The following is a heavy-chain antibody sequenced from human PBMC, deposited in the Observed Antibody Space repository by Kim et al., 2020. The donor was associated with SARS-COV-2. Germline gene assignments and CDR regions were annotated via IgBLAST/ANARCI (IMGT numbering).Heavy chain of an antibody. J-gene: IGHJ4*02. CDR3: ARGDPNAAAGFY. CDR2: ISYSGDKT. D-gene: IGHD6-13*01. Sequence: GGSLRLSCAASGFTFSDYYMAWLRQASGKGLEWVSYISYSGDKTYYADSVKGRFTVSRDNAKNSLHLQLNDLRVEDTAGYYCARGDPNAAAGFYWCQGTLLSVS. CDR1: GFTFSDYY. V-gene: IGHV3-11*01.